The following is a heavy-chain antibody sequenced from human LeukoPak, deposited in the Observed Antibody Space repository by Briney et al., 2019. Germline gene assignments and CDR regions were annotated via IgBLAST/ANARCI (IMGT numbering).Heavy chain of an antibody. V-gene: IGHV4-30-2*06. Sequence: KTSQTLSLTCTVSGYAITNGGFSWNWIRQSPGKGLEWIGCIYDRGPAYYNPSLKSRFTISVDRPKNQFFLNVTSLTAADTAVYFCARSRQASGLFNSWGQGTLVTVSS. CDR3: ARSRQASGLFNS. J-gene: IGHJ5*01. CDR1: GYAITNGGFS. D-gene: IGHD3-10*01. CDR2: IYDRGPA.